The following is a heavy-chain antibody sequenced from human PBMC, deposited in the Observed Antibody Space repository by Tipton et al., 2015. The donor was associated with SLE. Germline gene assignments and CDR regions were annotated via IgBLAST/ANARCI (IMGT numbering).Heavy chain of an antibody. D-gene: IGHD3-16*01. CDR2: IYYSGSP. CDR1: GASISRGGDY. CDR3: AKVDDNYDSFDF. J-gene: IGHJ4*02. Sequence: TLSLTCTVSGASISRGGDYWSWIRQHPGKGLEWIGYIYYSGSPTYNSSLKSRVTISTDTSKNQFSLKMNAVTAADTAVYFCAKVDDNYDSFDFWGQGILVTVSS. V-gene: IGHV4-31*03.